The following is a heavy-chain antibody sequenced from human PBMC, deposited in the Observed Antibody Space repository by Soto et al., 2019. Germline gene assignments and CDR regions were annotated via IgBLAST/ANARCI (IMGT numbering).Heavy chain of an antibody. J-gene: IGHJ5*02. D-gene: IGHD6-13*01. Sequence: QVLLVQSGAEVKKPGSSVKVSCKASGGNFTSYAISWVRQAPGQGLEFMGGIVPLFGTTNYAHKFRGRVTVTADESTSTVYMEMSSLRSEDTAVYYCAKASGRSWYNWFDPWGQGTLVTVST. CDR1: GGNFTSYA. CDR3: AKASGRSWYNWFDP. CDR2: IVPLFGTT. V-gene: IGHV1-69*01.